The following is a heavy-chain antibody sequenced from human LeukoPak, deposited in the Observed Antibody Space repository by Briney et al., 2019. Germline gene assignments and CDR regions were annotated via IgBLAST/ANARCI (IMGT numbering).Heavy chain of an antibody. Sequence: PSETLSLTCTVSGGSISSSSYYWGWIRQPPGKGLEWIGSIYYSGSTYYNPSLKSRVTISVDTSKNQFSLKLSSVTAADTAVYYCARHGNYRSARQGAFDIWGQGTMVTVSS. CDR3: ARHGNYRSARQGAFDI. CDR2: IYYSGST. V-gene: IGHV4-39*01. CDR1: GGSISSSSYY. D-gene: IGHD3-3*01. J-gene: IGHJ3*02.